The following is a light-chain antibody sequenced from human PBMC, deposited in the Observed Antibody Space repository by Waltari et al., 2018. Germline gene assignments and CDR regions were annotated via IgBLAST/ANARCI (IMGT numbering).Light chain of an antibody. J-gene: IGLJ2*01. Sequence: QSVLTQPPSVSGTPGQRVTISCSGSTSNIGAGPAVHWYQHLPGTTPKLLLYGNNNRPSGVPDRFSGSKSGTSASLAITGLQADDEADYFCQSFDNMLSGGVVFGGGTKLAVL. CDR1: TSNIGAGPA. V-gene: IGLV1-40*01. CDR3: QSFDNMLSGGVV. CDR2: GNN.